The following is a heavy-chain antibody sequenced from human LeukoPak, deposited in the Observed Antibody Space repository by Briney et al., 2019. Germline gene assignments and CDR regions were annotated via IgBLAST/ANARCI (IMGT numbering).Heavy chain of an antibody. CDR2: MSPNSGHT. CDR1: GYTFTSYD. J-gene: IGHJ5*01. D-gene: IGHD6-6*01. V-gene: IGHV1-8*03. CDR3: AKKAKVADRLDWFDS. Sequence: VASVKVSCKASGYTFTSYDINWVRQAPGQGLEWMGWMSPNSGHTGYAQKFQGRVTITRNTSIRTAYMELSSLRSEDTAVYYCAKKAKVADRLDWFDSWGQGTQVTVSS.